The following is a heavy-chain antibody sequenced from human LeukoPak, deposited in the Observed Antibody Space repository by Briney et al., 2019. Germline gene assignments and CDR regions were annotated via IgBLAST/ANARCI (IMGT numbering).Heavy chain of an antibody. D-gene: IGHD6-13*01. CDR2: IYYSGST. CDR1: GGSISSYY. CDR3: ARQEQQLIXXWFEP. J-gene: IGHJ5*02. Sequence: PSETLSLTCTVSGGSISSYYWSWIRQPPGKGLEWIGYIYYSGSTNYNPSLKGRVTISVDTSKNQFSLKLSSVTAADTAVYYCARQEQQLIXXWFEPWXXGTLVTVS. V-gene: IGHV4-59*01.